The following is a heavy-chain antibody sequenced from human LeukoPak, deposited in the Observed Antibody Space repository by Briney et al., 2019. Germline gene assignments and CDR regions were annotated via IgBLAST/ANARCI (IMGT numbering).Heavy chain of an antibody. CDR1: GFIFSSYA. CDR2: ISGSGGST. V-gene: IGHV3-23*01. CDR3: VKGADGDYDFEASFYLES. D-gene: IGHD3-3*01. J-gene: IGHJ4*02. Sequence: PGGSLRLSCAASGFIFSSYAMSWVRQAPGKGLEWVSTISGSGGSTYYADSVKGRFTISRDNSKNTVYLQMNGLRVEDTGIYYCVKGADGDYDFEASFYLESWGQGTLVTVSP.